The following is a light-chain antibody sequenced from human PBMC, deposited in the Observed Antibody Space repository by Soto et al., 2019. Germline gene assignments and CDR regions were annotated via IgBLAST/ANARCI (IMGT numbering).Light chain of an antibody. J-gene: IGKJ1*01. CDR3: QQYNNRPRT. V-gene: IGKV3-15*01. CDR2: GAS. Sequence: IVLTQSPGTLSLSPGERATLSCRASQSVSGSYLAWYQQKPGQAPRLLIYGASTRATGIPARFSGTGFGTEFTLTISSLQSGDSAVYYCQQYNNRPRTFGQGTKVDIK. CDR1: QSVSGSY.